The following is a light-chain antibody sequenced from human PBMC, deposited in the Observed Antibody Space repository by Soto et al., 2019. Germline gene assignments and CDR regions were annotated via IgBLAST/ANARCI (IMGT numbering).Light chain of an antibody. Sequence: QAVVTQEPSLTVSPGGTVTLTCGSTTGAVTSGHYPYWFQQKPGQAPRTLIXXXXXXXXXXXXXXXGSLLGGKAALTLSGXXXXXXXXYYCMLSYNAAGVLGGGTKLTVL. J-gene: IGLJ2*01. V-gene: IGLV7-46*01. CDR1: TGAVTSGHY. CDR2: XXX. CDR3: MLSYNAAGV.